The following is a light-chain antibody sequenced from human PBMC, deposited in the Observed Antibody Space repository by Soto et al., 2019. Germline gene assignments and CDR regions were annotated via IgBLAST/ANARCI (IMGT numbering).Light chain of an antibody. CDR1: SSDVGGYNC. V-gene: IGLV2-14*03. CDR2: TVS. Sequence: QSALTQPASVSGSPGQSITISCTGTSSDVGGYNCFSWYQQHPGKAPKLMMYTVSNRPSGASDRFSGSRSGNTASLTISGLQAEDEADYYCSSCTTSSTVIFGGGTKLTVL. J-gene: IGLJ2*01. CDR3: SSCTTSSTVI.